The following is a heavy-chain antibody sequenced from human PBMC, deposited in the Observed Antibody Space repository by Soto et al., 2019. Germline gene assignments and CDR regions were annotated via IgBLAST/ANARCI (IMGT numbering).Heavy chain of an antibody. CDR3: AREMGILRYFDWLLSTEYYYYMDV. D-gene: IGHD3-9*01. V-gene: IGHV4-34*01. CDR1: GGSFSGYY. J-gene: IGHJ6*03. Sequence: SETLSLTCAVYGGSFSGYYWSWIRQPPGKGLEWIGEINHSGSTNYNTSHKSRVNISEDTSKNQLSLKLSSVTAADTAVFYCAREMGILRYFDWLLSTEYYYYMDVWGKGTTVTVSS. CDR2: INHSGST.